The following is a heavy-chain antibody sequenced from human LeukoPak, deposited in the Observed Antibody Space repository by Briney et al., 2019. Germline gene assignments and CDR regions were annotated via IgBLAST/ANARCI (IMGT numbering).Heavy chain of an antibody. J-gene: IGHJ4*02. Sequence: GGSLRLSCAASGFTFSSYGMSWVRQAPGKGLEWISYIGISSGNTKYADSVKGRFTISGDNAKNSLYLQMNSLRVEDTAVYYCARDHNYAFDNWGQGTLVTVSS. D-gene: IGHD1-1*01. CDR1: GFTFSSYG. CDR2: IGISSGNT. CDR3: ARDHNYAFDN. V-gene: IGHV3-48*04.